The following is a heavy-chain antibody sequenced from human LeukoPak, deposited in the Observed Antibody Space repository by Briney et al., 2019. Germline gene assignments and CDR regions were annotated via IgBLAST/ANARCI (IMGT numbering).Heavy chain of an antibody. Sequence: GRSLRLSCAASGFTFYDYAMHWVRQAPGKGLELVSGISWNSGSIGYADSVKGRFTISRDNAKNSLYLQMNSLRAEDTALYYCAKTTSSDLRTLGWLNWGQGTLVTVSS. V-gene: IGHV3-9*01. CDR2: ISWNSGSI. CDR3: AKTTSSDLRTLGWLN. D-gene: IGHD4-23*01. CDR1: GFTFYDYA. J-gene: IGHJ4*02.